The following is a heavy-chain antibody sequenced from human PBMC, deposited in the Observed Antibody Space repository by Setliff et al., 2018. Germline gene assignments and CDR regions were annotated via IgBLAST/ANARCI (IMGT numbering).Heavy chain of an antibody. J-gene: IGHJ2*01. V-gene: IGHV4-38-2*02. Sequence: SETLSLTCTVSGYSISSGYIWGWIRQPPGKGLEWVGNIGHTGSINYNPSLKSRLTISRDTSKNKVALQLNSVTATDTAIYYCAREKDYDEDVYYFVGHLGLDLWGRGTPVTVSS. CDR3: AREKDYDEDVYYFVGHLGLDL. CDR1: GYSISSGYI. CDR2: IGHTGSI. D-gene: IGHD3-22*01.